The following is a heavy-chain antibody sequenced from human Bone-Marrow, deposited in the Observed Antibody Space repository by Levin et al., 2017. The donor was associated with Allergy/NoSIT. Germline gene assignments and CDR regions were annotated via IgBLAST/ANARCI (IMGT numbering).Heavy chain of an antibody. D-gene: IGHD6-19*01. CDR2: ISHGGST. CDR3: ARGSQWLDI. Sequence: ASETLSLTCGVSGGSIRGFYWSWIRQPPGKGLEWIAEISHGGSTHYNPSLESRVSMSLDTSTSQFSLKLTSVTAADTAVYYCARGSQWLDIWGQGLLVTVSS. V-gene: IGHV4-34*01. CDR1: GGSIRGFY. J-gene: IGHJ4*02.